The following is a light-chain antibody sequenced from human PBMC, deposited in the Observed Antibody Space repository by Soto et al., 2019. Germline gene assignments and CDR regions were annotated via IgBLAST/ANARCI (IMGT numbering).Light chain of an antibody. CDR2: VNSGGSH. Sequence: QLVLTQSPSASASLGASVKLTCTLRSVHSNYAIAWHQQQPEKGPRYLMKVNSGGSHIKGDGIPDRFSGSSSGAERYLFISSLQSEDEADYYCQTWGTGSAIVVFGGGTQLTVL. CDR3: QTWGTGSAIVV. V-gene: IGLV4-69*01. J-gene: IGLJ7*01. CDR1: SVHSNYA.